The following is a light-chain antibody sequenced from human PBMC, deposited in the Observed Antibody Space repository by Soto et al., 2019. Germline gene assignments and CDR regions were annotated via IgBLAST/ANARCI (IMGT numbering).Light chain of an antibody. Sequence: EIVMTQSPATLSVSPGERATLSCRASQSVSSNLAWYQQKPGQAPRLLIYGASTRATGIPARFSGSGSGTEFTLTISSLQSEDFALYYCQHYNNWPPWTSGQGTKVEIK. CDR1: QSVSSN. CDR2: GAS. CDR3: QHYNNWPPWT. J-gene: IGKJ1*01. V-gene: IGKV3-15*01.